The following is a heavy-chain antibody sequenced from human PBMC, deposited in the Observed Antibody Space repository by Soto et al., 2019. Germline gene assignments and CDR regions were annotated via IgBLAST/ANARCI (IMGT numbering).Heavy chain of an antibody. CDR2: IWYDGSNK. V-gene: IGHV3-33*01. CDR3: ARGLLYYESSVFDY. CDR1: GFTFSSYG. J-gene: IGHJ4*02. D-gene: IGHD3-22*01. Sequence: GGSLRLSCAASGFTFSSYGMHWVRQAPGKGLEWVAVIWYDGSNKYYADSVKGRFTISRDNSKNTLYLQMNSLRAEDTAVYYCARGLLYYESSVFDYWGQGTLVTVSS.